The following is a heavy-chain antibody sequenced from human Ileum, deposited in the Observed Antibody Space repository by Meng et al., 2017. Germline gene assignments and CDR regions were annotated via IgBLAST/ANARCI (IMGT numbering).Heavy chain of an antibody. V-gene: IGHV1-18*01. CDR3: AREGAYNGGDY. CDR1: GYTFTTYG. CDR2: MNTDKGNT. J-gene: IGHJ4*02. D-gene: IGHD1-1*01. Sequence: QVQLVQSGAEVKKPGASVKVSCKASGYTFTTYGISWVRQAPGQGLEWMGWMNTDKGNTNYAQKFQGRVTMTTDTSTTTAYMELRSLRSDDTAVYYCAREGAYNGGDYWGQGTLVTVSS.